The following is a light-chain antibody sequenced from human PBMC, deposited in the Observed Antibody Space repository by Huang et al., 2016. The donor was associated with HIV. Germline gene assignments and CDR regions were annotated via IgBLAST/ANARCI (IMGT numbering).Light chain of an antibody. CDR1: QSISSY. Sequence: DIQMTQSPSSLSASVGDRVTITCRASQSISSYFDWYQQKPGKVPKLLIYAASSLQSGVPSRFSGSGSGTDFTLTISSLQPEDFATYYCQQSYSTPRTFGQGTKVEIK. CDR2: AAS. V-gene: IGKV1-39*01. CDR3: QQSYSTPRT. J-gene: IGKJ1*01.